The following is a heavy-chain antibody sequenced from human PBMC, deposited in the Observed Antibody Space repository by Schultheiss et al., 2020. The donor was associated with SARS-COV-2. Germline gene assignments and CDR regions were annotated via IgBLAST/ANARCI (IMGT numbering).Heavy chain of an antibody. CDR3: ARDVEDSSGWHSAGWFDP. J-gene: IGHJ5*02. Sequence: GGSLRLSCAVSGFTFSNYAMTWVRQAPGKGLEWVSAISGSGGSTYYADSVKGRFTISRDNSKNTLYLQMNSLRAEDTAVYYCARDVEDSSGWHSAGWFDPWGQGTLVTVSS. V-gene: IGHV3-23*01. CDR1: GFTFSNYA. D-gene: IGHD6-19*01. CDR2: ISGSGGST.